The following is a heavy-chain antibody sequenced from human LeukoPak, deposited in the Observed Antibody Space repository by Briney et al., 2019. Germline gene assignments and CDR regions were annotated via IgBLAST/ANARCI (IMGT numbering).Heavy chain of an antibody. J-gene: IGHJ4*02. V-gene: IGHV4-31*03. Sequence: TPSETLSLTCTVSGGSISSGGYYWSWIRQHPGKGLEWIGYIYYSGSTYYNPSLKSRVTISVDTSKNQFSLKLSSATAADTAVYYCARVGYFCSGGSCYSARRYYFDYWGQGTLVTVSS. D-gene: IGHD2-15*01. CDR2: IYYSGST. CDR3: ARVGYFCSGGSCYSARRYYFDY. CDR1: GGSISSGGYY.